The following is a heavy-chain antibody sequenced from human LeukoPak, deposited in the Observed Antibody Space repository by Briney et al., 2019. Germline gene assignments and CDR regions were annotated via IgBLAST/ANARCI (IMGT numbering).Heavy chain of an antibody. J-gene: IGHJ3*02. CDR3: AREAAEAENDAFDI. D-gene: IGHD6-25*01. CDR1: GYSISSGYY. Sequence: PSETLSLTCTVSGYSISSGYYWGWIRQPPGKGLEWIGSIYHSGSTYYNPSLKSRVTISVDTAKNQFSLKLSSVTAADTAVYYCAREAAEAENDAFDIWGQGTMVTVSS. V-gene: IGHV4-38-2*02. CDR2: IYHSGST.